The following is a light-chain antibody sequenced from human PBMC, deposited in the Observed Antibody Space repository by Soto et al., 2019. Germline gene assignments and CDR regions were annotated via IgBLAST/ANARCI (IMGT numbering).Light chain of an antibody. J-gene: IGLJ1*01. V-gene: IGLV2-14*03. Sequence: QYALTQPASVSGSPGQSITISCTGTSSDVGAYNFVSWYQHYPDKAPKVVIYDVANRPSGVSYRFSAAKSGNTASLTISGLQAEDEADYYCMSFTSSNTYVFGTGTKLTVL. CDR2: DVA. CDR1: SSDVGAYNF. CDR3: MSFTSSNTYV.